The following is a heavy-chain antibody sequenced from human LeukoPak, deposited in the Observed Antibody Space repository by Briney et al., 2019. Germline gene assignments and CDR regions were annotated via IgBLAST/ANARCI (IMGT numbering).Heavy chain of an antibody. CDR1: GDSISSGDYY. CDR2: ISSSGST. Sequence: PSETLSLTCTVSGDSISSGDYYWSWIRQPAGKGLEWIGRISSSGSTNYNPSLKSRVTISVDTSKNQFSLKLSSVTAADTAVYYCARGRTIAARLHYYYYMDVWGKGTTVTVSS. CDR3: ARGRTIAARLHYYYYMDV. D-gene: IGHD6-6*01. J-gene: IGHJ6*03. V-gene: IGHV4-61*02.